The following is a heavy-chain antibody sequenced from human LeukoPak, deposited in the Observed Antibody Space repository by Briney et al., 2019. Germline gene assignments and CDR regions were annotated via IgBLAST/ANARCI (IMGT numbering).Heavy chain of an antibody. V-gene: IGHV3-11*05. CDR1: GFTFSDYY. Sequence: GGSLRLSCTASGFTFSDYYMSWIRQAPGKGLEWVSYISEGSTYTNYADSVKGRFTISRDNAKNSLHLQMNSLRAEDTAVYYCARDHTGSFGESLYYFDYWGQGTLVTVSS. CDR2: ISEGSTYT. CDR3: ARDHTGSFGESLYYFDY. D-gene: IGHD3-10*01. J-gene: IGHJ4*02.